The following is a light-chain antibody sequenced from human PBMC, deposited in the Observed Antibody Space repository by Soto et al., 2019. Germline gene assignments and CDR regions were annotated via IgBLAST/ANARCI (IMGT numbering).Light chain of an antibody. CDR3: MQGTHWPPYT. V-gene: IGKV2-30*01. CDR1: QSLLNSDGNTY. Sequence: DVVVTQSPLSLTVTLGQPASISCRSSQSLLNSDGNTYLIWLHQRPGQSARRLIYKVSNRDSGVPDRFSGSGAVTDFTLKISRVEAEDVGVYYCMQGTHWPPYTCGQGTKLEI. CDR2: KVS. J-gene: IGKJ2*01.